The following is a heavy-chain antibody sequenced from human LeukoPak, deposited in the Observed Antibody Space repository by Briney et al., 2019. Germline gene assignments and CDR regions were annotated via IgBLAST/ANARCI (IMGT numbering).Heavy chain of an antibody. J-gene: IGHJ4*02. CDR2: ISSSSSYI. CDR1: GFPFSSYS. D-gene: IGHD3-22*01. V-gene: IGHV3-21*04. CDR3: AKEGRDSGYIMGDY. Sequence: PGGSLRLSCAASGFPFSSYSMNWVRQAPGKGLEWVSSISSSSSYIYYADSVKGRFTISRDNAKNSLYLQMNSLRAEDTAVYYCAKEGRDSGYIMGDYWGQGTLVTVSS.